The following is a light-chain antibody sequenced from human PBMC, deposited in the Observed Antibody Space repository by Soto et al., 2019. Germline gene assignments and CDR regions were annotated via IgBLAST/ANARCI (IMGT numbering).Light chain of an antibody. CDR1: QSLLYSSNNKNY. Sequence: DIVMTQSPDSLAVSLGERATIHCKSSQSLLYSSNNKNYLAWFQQKPGQPPKLVIFWASTRESGVPDRFSGSGSWTDFTLTISSLQAEDVAVYYCQQHYDTPFTFGPGTRVDIK. CDR2: WAS. CDR3: QQHYDTPFT. V-gene: IGKV4-1*01. J-gene: IGKJ3*01.